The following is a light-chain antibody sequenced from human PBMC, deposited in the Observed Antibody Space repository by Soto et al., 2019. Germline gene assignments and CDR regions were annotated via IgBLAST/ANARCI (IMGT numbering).Light chain of an antibody. CDR1: QSVSSSY. CDR3: QQYDTSSLT. Sequence: EIVLTQSPGTLSLSPGERATLSCRASQSVSSSYLDWYQQKPGQAPRLLIYGASNRATGIPDRFSGSGSGTEFTLTISRLEPVDFAVYYCQQYDTSSLTFGGGTKVEIK. CDR2: GAS. V-gene: IGKV3-20*01. J-gene: IGKJ4*01.